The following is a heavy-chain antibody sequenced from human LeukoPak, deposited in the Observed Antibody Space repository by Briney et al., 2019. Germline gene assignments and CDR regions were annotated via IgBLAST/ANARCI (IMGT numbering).Heavy chain of an antibody. CDR1: GFTFSSYV. Sequence: GGSLRLSCSASGFTFSSYVMNWVRQAPGKGLEWISYITHDGYKTYYADSVKGRFTISRDSAKNSLYLQMDSVRDEDTAVYYCARDFDWALDSWGQGTLVTVSS. D-gene: IGHD3-9*01. CDR2: ITHDGYKT. V-gene: IGHV3-48*02. CDR3: ARDFDWALDS. J-gene: IGHJ4*02.